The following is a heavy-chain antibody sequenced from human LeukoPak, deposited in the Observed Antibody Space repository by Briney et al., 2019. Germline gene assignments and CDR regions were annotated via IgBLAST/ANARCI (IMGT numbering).Heavy chain of an antibody. CDR2: VRGKGYNYAT. Sequence: PGGSLRLSCAASGFTVSGSAMHWVRQASGKGLEWLGRVRGKGYNYATAYGASVKDRFIISRDDSKSTAYLQMSSLKSEDTAVYYCATLGEASGWYPDHWGQGTLVTVSS. J-gene: IGHJ4*02. CDR3: ATLGEASGWYPDH. D-gene: IGHD6-19*01. CDR1: GFTVSGSA. V-gene: IGHV3-73*01.